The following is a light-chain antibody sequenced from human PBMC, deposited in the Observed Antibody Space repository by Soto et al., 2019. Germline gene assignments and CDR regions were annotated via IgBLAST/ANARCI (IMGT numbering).Light chain of an antibody. V-gene: IGKV3-11*01. CDR1: QSVSSY. CDR3: HQRSNLPLT. Sequence: EIVLTQSPATLSLSPGERATLSCRASQSVSSYLAWYQQKPGQAPRLLIYDASNRATGIPARFSGSGSGTDFTLTISSLETEEFAVYYCHQRSNLPLTFGTGTKVDIK. CDR2: DAS. J-gene: IGKJ3*01.